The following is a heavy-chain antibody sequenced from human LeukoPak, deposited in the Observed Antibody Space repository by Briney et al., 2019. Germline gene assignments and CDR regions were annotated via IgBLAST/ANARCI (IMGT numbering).Heavy chain of an antibody. J-gene: IGHJ6*03. D-gene: IGHD3-10*01. CDR1: GYRFTSYW. CDR2: IYPGDSDT. Sequence: GESLKISFKGSGYRFTSYWIGWVRQMPGKGLEWMGIIYPGDSDTRYSPSFQGQVTISADKSISTAYLQWSSLKASDTAMYYCARPYYYGSGSRGSHYYYYMDVWGKGTTVTVSS. CDR3: ARPYYYGSGSRGSHYYYYMDV. V-gene: IGHV5-51*01.